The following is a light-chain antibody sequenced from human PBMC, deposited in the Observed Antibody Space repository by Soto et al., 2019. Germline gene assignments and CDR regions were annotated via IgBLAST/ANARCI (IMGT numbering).Light chain of an antibody. CDR1: QGISNY. J-gene: IGKJ4*01. Sequence: DLQMTQSPSSLSASAGDRVTITCRASQGISNYLAWYQQIPGKVPKLLISAASTLQSGVPSRFSGSGSGTDFTLTISSLQPEDVATYYCQKYTNVPAFGGGTKVEIK. V-gene: IGKV1-27*01. CDR2: AAS. CDR3: QKYTNVPA.